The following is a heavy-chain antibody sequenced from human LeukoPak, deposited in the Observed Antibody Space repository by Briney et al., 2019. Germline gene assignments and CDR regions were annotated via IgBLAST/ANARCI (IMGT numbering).Heavy chain of an antibody. V-gene: IGHV3-48*03. D-gene: IGHD1-26*01. J-gene: IGHJ4*02. Sequence: PGGSLRLHCAASGFTFSSYDMNWVRQAPGKGLEWVSYISTDGTTKYYADSVKGRFTISRDNAKNSLYLQMNSLRAEDTAVYYCARRIVGATGLDYWGQGTLVTVSS. CDR2: ISTDGTTK. CDR1: GFTFSSYD. CDR3: ARRIVGATGLDY.